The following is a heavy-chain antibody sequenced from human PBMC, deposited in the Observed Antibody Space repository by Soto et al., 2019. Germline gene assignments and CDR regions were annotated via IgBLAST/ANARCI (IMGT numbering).Heavy chain of an antibody. CDR1: GGSISSYY. J-gene: IGHJ5*02. D-gene: IGHD3-3*01. Sequence: SETLSLTCTVSGGSISSYYWSWIRQPPGKGLEWIGYIYYSGSTNYNPSLKSRVTISVDTSKNQFSLKLSSVTAADTAVYYCAREVKDYDFWSGHLFDPWGQGTLATVS. CDR3: AREVKDYDFWSGHLFDP. CDR2: IYYSGST. V-gene: IGHV4-59*01.